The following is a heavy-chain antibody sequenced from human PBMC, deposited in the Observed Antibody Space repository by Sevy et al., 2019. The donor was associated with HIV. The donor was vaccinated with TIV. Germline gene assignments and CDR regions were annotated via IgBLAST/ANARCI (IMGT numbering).Heavy chain of an antibody. D-gene: IGHD3-3*01. CDR1: GYAFTGYY. CDR3: ARAPPDFWTGGMAV. CDR2: INPISGGT. J-gene: IGHJ6*02. V-gene: IGHV1-2*06. Sequence: ASVKVSCKASGYAFTGYYIHWVRQAPGQGLEWMGRINPISGGTDDSQKFQGRVTMTRDTSISTAYMDVSRLTSDDTAVSYCARAPPDFWTGGMAVWGQGTVVTVSS.